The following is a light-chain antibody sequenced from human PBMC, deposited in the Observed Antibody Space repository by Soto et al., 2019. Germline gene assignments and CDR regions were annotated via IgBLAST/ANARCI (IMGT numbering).Light chain of an antibody. Sequence: QSALTQPASVSGFPGQSITISCTGPSSEAGSYDLVSWYQQHPGKAPRFIIYAGTKRPSGVPNRFSGSQSGNTASLTISGLQAEYEADYFCCSYAGSSTLFFGGGTQLTVL. V-gene: IGLV2-23*01. CDR3: CSYAGSSTLF. CDR1: SSEAGSYDL. J-gene: IGLJ2*01. CDR2: AGT.